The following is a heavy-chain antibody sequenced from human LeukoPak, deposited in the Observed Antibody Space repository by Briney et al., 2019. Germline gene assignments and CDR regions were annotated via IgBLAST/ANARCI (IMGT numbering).Heavy chain of an antibody. J-gene: IGHJ6*03. Sequence: GGSLRLSCAASGFTFSSYGMHWVRQAPGKGLEWVAFIRYDGSNKYYADSVKGRFTISRDNSKNTLYLQMNSLRAEDTAVYYCAKDRWCSSTSCIDYFDYYMDVWGKGTTVTVSS. D-gene: IGHD2-2*01. CDR1: GFTFSSYG. CDR3: AKDRWCSSTSCIDYFDYYMDV. V-gene: IGHV3-30*02. CDR2: IRYDGSNK.